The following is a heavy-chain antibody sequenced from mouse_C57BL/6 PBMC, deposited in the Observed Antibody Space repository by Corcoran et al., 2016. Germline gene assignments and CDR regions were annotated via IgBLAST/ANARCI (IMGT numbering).Heavy chain of an antibody. CDR2: IYPRSGTT. CDR3: ARWVTVVAQDY. CDR1: GYPFTSYG. J-gene: IGHJ4*01. Sequence: QVQLQQSGAELARPGASVKLSCKASGYPFTSYGIIWVKQRTGQGLEWIGEIYPRSGTTYYNEKFKGKATLTADNASSTAYMELRSLTSEDSAVYVCARWVTVVAQDYWGQGSAVTVSS. V-gene: IGHV1-81*01. D-gene: IGHD1-1*01.